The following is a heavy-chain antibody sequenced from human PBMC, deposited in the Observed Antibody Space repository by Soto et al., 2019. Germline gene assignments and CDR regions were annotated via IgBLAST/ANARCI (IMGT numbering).Heavy chain of an antibody. D-gene: IGHD2-15*01. CDR3: TTDSLWAVGGRVSSFDY. CDR1: GFTFNNAW. J-gene: IGHJ4*02. V-gene: IGHV3-15*07. CDR2: IKSRADGGTI. Sequence: EVQLVESGGGLVKPGGSLRLSCAASGFTFNNAWMNWVRQAPGEGLEWVGRIKSRADGGTIHYAAPVKGRFTISRDDSKNTLYLQVDSLTTEDTAVYYCTTDSLWAVGGRVSSFDYWGQGTLVTVSS.